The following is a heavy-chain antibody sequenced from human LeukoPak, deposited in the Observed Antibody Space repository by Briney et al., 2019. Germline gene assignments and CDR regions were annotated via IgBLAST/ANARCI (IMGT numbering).Heavy chain of an antibody. D-gene: IGHD3-22*01. Sequence: PGGSLRLSCAASGFTFSRFAMSWVRQAPGKGLEWVSGISGSGDSTYYADSVKGRFTVSRDNSKNTLYLQMNGLRAEDTAVYYCATSRRGYHDSSESYYFDYWGQGALVTVSS. V-gene: IGHV3-23*01. CDR2: ISGSGDST. CDR3: ATSRRGYHDSSESYYFDY. CDR1: GFTFSRFA. J-gene: IGHJ4*02.